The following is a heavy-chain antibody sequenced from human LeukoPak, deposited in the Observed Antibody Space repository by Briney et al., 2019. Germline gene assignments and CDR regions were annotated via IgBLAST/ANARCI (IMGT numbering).Heavy chain of an antibody. J-gene: IGHJ4*02. CDR2: ISGSGGST. V-gene: IGHV3-23*01. CDR3: ANHWNGYYFDY. CDR1: GITLSSYA. D-gene: IGHD1-1*01. Sequence: GSLRLSFAASGITLSSYAMSWVRQAPGKGLGWVSAISGSGGSTYYADSVKGRFTISRDNSKNTLYLQMNSLRAEDTAVYYCANHWNGYYFDYWGQGTLVTVSS.